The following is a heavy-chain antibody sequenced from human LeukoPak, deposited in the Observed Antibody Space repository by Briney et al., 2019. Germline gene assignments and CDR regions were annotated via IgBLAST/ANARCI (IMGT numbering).Heavy chain of an antibody. Sequence: ASVTVSCKAFGYTFINYYMHWVRQAPGQGLEWVGIINPSSGSTSYAQKFQGRVTMTRDTSTSTVYMEMSSLRSEDTAVYYCARGLGGVMVTSILYYYDHWGQGTLVTVSS. CDR3: ARGLGGVMVTSILYYYDH. CDR1: GYTFINYY. CDR2: INPSSGST. J-gene: IGHJ4*02. D-gene: IGHD2-21*02. V-gene: IGHV1-46*01.